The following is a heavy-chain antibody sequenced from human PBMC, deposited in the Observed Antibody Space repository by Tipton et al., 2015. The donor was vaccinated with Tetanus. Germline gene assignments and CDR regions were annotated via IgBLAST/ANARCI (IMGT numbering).Heavy chain of an antibody. CDR2: INPNSGGT. CDR3: ARGMDHDSSGIDDF. Sequence: QLVQSGAEVKKPGASVKVSCKASGYTFTGYYMHWVRQAPGQGLEWMGWINPNSGGTNYAQKFQGRVTMTRDTSISTAYMEVSRLRSDDTAIYYCARGMDHDSSGIDDFWGQGTLVTVSS. CDR1: GYTFTGYY. V-gene: IGHV1-2*02. D-gene: IGHD3-22*01. J-gene: IGHJ4*02.